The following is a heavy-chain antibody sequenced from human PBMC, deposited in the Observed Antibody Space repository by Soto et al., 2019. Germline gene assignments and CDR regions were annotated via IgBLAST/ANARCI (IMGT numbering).Heavy chain of an antibody. Sequence: QVQLVQSGAEVKKPGSSVKVSCKASGGTFSSYAISWVRQAPGQGLEWMGGIIPIFGTANYAQKFQGRVTITADESTSTGNVELSRLRSEDTAVYYCARPLNGDGYTRGFDYWGQGTLVTVSS. V-gene: IGHV1-69*12. CDR1: GGTFSSYA. CDR2: IIPIFGTA. J-gene: IGHJ4*02. D-gene: IGHD5-12*01. CDR3: ARPLNGDGYTRGFDY.